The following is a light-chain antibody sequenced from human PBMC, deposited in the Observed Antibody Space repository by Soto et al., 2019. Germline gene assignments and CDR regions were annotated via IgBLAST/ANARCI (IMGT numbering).Light chain of an antibody. V-gene: IGLV2-14*03. Sequence: QSVLTQPASVSGSPGQSITISCTGTSSYVGAYDFVSWYQQHPDKAPKLMICEVRNRPSGVSNRFSGSKSVNTATLTISGLQAEDEADYYCSSYTTSSTRVFGTGTKVTVL. J-gene: IGLJ1*01. CDR3: SSYTTSSTRV. CDR1: SSYVGAYDF. CDR2: EVR.